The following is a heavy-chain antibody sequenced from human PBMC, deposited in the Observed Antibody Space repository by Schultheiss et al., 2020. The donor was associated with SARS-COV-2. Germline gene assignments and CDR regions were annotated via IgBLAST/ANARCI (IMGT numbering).Heavy chain of an antibody. CDR3: ARGACSSTSCYRGYYYGMDV. D-gene: IGHD2-2*01. CDR2: INHSGST. CDR1: GGSFSGYY. Sequence: SETLSLTCAVYGGSFSGYYWSWIRQPPGKGLEWIGEINHSGSTNYNPSLKSRVTISVDTSKNQFSLKLSSVTAADTAVYYCARGACSSTSCYRGYYYGMDVWGQGTTVTVSS. V-gene: IGHV4-34*01. J-gene: IGHJ6*02.